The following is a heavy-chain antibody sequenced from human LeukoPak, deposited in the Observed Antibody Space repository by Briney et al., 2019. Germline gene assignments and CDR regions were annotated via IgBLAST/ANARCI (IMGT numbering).Heavy chain of an antibody. D-gene: IGHD5-24*01. CDR3: ARDFSGDGYNLSGY. CDR1: GDSISSGGYY. J-gene: IGHJ4*02. Sequence: TPSLTCTVSGDSISSGGYYWSWIRQPPGKGLEWIGYIYQSGSTYYNPSLKSRVTISVDRSKNQFSLKLSSVTAADTAVYYCARDFSGDGYNLSGYWGQGTLVTVSS. CDR2: IYQSGST. V-gene: IGHV4-30-2*01.